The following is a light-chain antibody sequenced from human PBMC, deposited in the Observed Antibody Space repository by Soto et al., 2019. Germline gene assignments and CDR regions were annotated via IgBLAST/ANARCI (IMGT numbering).Light chain of an antibody. V-gene: IGKV1-39*01. Sequence: GDRVTITCRASQTTSIYLNWYQQKPGKAPRLLIYAASSLQSGVPSRFSGSGSGTDFTLTISSLQPEDFATYYCQQSYVPPPTFGQGTKVENK. J-gene: IGKJ1*01. CDR2: AAS. CDR1: QTTSIY. CDR3: QQSYVPPPT.